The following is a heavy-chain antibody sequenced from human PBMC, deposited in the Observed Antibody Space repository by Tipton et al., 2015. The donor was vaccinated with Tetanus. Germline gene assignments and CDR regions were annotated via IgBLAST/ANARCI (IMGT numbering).Heavy chain of an antibody. CDR1: GFTFSSYA. CDR2: ISGSSGST. CDR3: AKGTDSSPSPFDY. D-gene: IGHD3-22*01. J-gene: IGHJ4*02. V-gene: IGHV3-23*01. Sequence: SLRLSCAASGFTFSSYAMSWVRQAPGKGLEWVSGISGSSGSTYYAGSVKGRFTISGDNSKNTLYLQMSSLRAEDTAAYYCAKGTDSSPSPFDYWGQGTLVTVSS.